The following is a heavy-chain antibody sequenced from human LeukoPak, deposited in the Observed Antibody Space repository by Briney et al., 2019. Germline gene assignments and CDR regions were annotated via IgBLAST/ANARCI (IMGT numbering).Heavy chain of an antibody. CDR2: ISGSGSNI. CDR1: GFTFSDYY. V-gene: IGHV3-11*04. Sequence: GGSLRLSCAASGFTFSDYYMSWIRQAPGKGLEWVSYISGSGSNIYYADSVRGRITISRDNAKTSLYLQMNSLRAEDTAVYYCARDRSEWFHAFDIWGQGTMVTVSS. CDR3: ARDRSEWFHAFDI. D-gene: IGHD3-3*01. J-gene: IGHJ3*02.